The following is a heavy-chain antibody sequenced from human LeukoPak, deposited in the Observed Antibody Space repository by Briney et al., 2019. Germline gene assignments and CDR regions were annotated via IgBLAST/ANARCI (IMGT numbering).Heavy chain of an antibody. CDR2: LFYSGST. CDR3: ARRKAYCSGSLCYADY. D-gene: IGHD2-15*01. Sequence: SETLSLTCAVSGGSINSGRYYWGWIRQPPGKGLEWIGSLFYSGSTYYNPSLKSRVTISVDTSKNQFSLKLSSVTAADTAVYYCARRKAYCSGSLCYADYWGQGSLVTVSS. V-gene: IGHV4-39*01. J-gene: IGHJ4*02. CDR1: GGSINSGRYY.